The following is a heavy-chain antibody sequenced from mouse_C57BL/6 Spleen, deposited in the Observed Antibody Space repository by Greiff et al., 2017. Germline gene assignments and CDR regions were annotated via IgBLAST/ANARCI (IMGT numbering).Heavy chain of an antibody. V-gene: IGHV1-26*01. CDR1: GYTFTDYY. J-gene: IGHJ4*01. D-gene: IGHD1-1*01. Sequence: EVQLQQSGPELVKPGASVKISCKASGYTFTDYYMNWVKQSHGKSLEWIGDINPNNGGTSYNQKFKGKATLTVDKSSSTAYMELRSPTSEDSAVYYCARTGSSYRGAMDYWVQGTSVTVSS. CDR2: INPNNGGT. CDR3: ARTGSSYRGAMDY.